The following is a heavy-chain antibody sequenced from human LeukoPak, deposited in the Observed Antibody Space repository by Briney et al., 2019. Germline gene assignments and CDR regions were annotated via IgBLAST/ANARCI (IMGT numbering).Heavy chain of an antibody. CDR2: ISSSSSYI. D-gene: IGHD3-10*01. J-gene: IGHJ4*02. Sequence: GGSLRLSCAASGFTFSSYSMNWVRQAPGKGLEWVSSISSSSSYIYYADSVKGRFTISRDNAKNSLYLQMNSLRAEDTAVYYCARDQGYGGSGSYFDYWGQGTLVTVSS. CDR1: GFTFSSYS. CDR3: ARDQGYGGSGSYFDY. V-gene: IGHV3-21*01.